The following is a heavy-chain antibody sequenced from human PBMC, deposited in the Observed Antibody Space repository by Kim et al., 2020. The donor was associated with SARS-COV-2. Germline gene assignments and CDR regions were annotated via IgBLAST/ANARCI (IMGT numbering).Heavy chain of an antibody. CDR2: INHSGST. D-gene: IGHD3-22*01. J-gene: IGHJ5*02. CDR3: ARAPYYYDRARRFWFDP. V-gene: IGHV4-34*01. Sequence: SETLSLTCAVYGGSFSGYYWSWIRQPPGKGLEWIGEINHSGSTNYNPSLKSRVTISVDTSKNQFSLKLSSVTAADTAVYYCARAPYYYDRARRFWFDPWGQGTLVTVSS. CDR1: GGSFSGYY.